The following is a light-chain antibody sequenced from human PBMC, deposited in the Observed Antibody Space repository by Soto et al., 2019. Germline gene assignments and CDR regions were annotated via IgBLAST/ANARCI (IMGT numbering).Light chain of an antibody. J-gene: IGLJ1*01. CDR3: SSYTTSSTPFV. V-gene: IGLV2-14*01. CDR1: SSDVGGYNY. CDR2: DVN. Sequence: QSVLTQPASVSGSPGQSITISCTGTSSDVGGYNYVSWYQQHPGKAPKLMIYDVNNRPSGVSNRFSSSKSGNTASLTISGLQAEDEADYFCSSYTTSSTPFVFGTGTKLTVL.